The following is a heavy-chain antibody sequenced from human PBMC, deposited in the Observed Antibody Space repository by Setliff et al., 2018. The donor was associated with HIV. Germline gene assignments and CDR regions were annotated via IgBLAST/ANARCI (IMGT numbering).Heavy chain of an antibody. V-gene: IGHV4-38-2*02. J-gene: IGHJ3*02. CDR1: GYSISSGYY. D-gene: IGHD2-21*02. Sequence: SETLSLTCAVSGYSISSGYYWAWIRQPPGRGLEWIGSIYHGGTTYYNPSLKSRSTISEDTSKNQFSLSLSSVTAADTAVYYCVRDPPLTPTDADHPFDIWGQGTMVTVSS. CDR2: IYHGGTT. CDR3: VRDPPLTPTDADHPFDI.